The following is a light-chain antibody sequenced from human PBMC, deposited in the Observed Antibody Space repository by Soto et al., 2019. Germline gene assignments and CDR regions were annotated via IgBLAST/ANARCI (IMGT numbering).Light chain of an antibody. J-gene: IGKJ5*01. CDR3: QQLNSYPIT. Sequence: DIQLTQSPSFLSASVGDRVTITCRASQGLSSDLAWYQQKPGKAPKLLIYAASTLQSGVPSRFSGSGSWTEFTLTISSLQPEDFATYYCQQLNSYPITFGQGTRLEI. V-gene: IGKV1-9*01. CDR2: AAS. CDR1: QGLSSD.